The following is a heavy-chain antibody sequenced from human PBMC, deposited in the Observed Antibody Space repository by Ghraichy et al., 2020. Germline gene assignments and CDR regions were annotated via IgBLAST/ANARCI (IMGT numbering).Heavy chain of an antibody. CDR1: GFTFSNAW. V-gene: IGHV3-15*01. CDR2: IKSKTDGGTT. CDR3: TTASTYYYDRHAFDI. Sequence: GGSLRLSCAASGFTFSNAWMSWVRQAPGKGLEWVGRIKSKTDGGTTDYAAPVKGRFTISRDDSKNTLYLQMNSLKTEDTAVYYCTTASTYYYDRHAFDIWGQGTMVTVSS. D-gene: IGHD3-22*01. J-gene: IGHJ3*02.